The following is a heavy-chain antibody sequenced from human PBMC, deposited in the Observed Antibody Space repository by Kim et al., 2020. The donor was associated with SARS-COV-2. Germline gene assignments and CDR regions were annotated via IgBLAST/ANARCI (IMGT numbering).Heavy chain of an antibody. D-gene: IGHD3-16*01. Sequence: GGSLRLSCAASGFTFSSYAMHWVRQAPGKGLEWVAVISYDGSNKYYADSVKGRFTISRDNSKNTLYLQMNSLRAEDTAVYYCARAEGVDYYYGMDVWGQGTTVTVSS. CDR2: ISYDGSNK. CDR3: ARAEGVDYYYGMDV. V-gene: IGHV3-30*04. CDR1: GFTFSSYA. J-gene: IGHJ6*02.